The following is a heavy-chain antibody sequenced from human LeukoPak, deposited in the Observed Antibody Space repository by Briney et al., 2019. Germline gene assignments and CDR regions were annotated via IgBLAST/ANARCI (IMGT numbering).Heavy chain of an antibody. V-gene: IGHV1-69*05. CDR1: VGSFTTYI. CDR3: ARELGSTGSSVY. Sequence: SVKVSCKASVGSFTTYIITWVRQAPGQGLEWMGRIVPISGTTQYAQNFQGRVAITTDESASTAYMELNSLRPEDTAVYYCARELGSTGSSVYWGQGTLVTVSS. J-gene: IGHJ4*02. D-gene: IGHD1-1*01. CDR2: IVPISGTT.